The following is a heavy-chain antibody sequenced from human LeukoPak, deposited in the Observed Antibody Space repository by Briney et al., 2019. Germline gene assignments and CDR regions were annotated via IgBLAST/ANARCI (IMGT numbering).Heavy chain of an antibody. CDR2: IYYSGST. V-gene: IGHV4-59*08. J-gene: IGHJ4*02. CDR3: AGPYISRFNY. CDR1: GGSISCFH. Sequence: SETLSLTRTVSGGSISCFHWSWIRQPPGKGLEWIGYIYYSGSTKYNPSLKSRVTISVDMSKNQFSLNLSSVTAADTAVYYCAGPYISRFNYWGQGTLVTVSS. D-gene: IGHD2-21*01.